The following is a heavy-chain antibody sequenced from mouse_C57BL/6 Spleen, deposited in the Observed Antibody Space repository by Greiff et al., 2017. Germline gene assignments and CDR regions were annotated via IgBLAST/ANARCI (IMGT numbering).Heavy chain of an antibody. CDR3: ARRDVYGNPSWFAY. Sequence: QVQLKQSGAELVRPGTSVKVSCKASGYAFTNYLIEWVKQRPGQGLEWIGVINPGSGGTNYNEKFKGKATLTADKSSSTAYMQLSSLTSEDSAVYFCARRDVYGNPSWFAYWGQGTLVTVSA. J-gene: IGHJ3*01. CDR1: GYAFTNYL. CDR2: INPGSGGT. V-gene: IGHV1-54*01. D-gene: IGHD2-1*01.